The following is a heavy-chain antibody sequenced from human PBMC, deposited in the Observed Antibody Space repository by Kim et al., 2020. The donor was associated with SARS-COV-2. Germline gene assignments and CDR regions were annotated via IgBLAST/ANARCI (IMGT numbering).Heavy chain of an antibody. CDR3: ARGRGVDV. CDR2: INQDGSER. Sequence: GGSLRLSCAASTFTFSSFWMNRVRQAPGKGLEWVANINQDGSERYYVDSVKGRFTISRDNAKDSLYLQMNSLRADDTAVYYCARGRGVDVWGQGTTVTVSS. CDR1: TFTFSSFW. V-gene: IGHV3-7*01. J-gene: IGHJ6*02.